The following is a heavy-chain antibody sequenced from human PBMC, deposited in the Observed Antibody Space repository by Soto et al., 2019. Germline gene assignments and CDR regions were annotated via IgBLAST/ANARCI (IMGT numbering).Heavy chain of an antibody. CDR1: GFTFSSYE. CDR2: ISNSGGNI. Sequence: GGSLRLSCVASGFTFSSYEMNWVRQAPGKGLEWISYISNSGGNIKYADSVKGRFSISRDNSKDSLYLQMSSLRVEDTAVYYCARLFSSGWYNWLDPWGQGGLVDVS. V-gene: IGHV3-48*03. CDR3: ARLFSSGWYNWLDP. D-gene: IGHD6-19*01. J-gene: IGHJ5*02.